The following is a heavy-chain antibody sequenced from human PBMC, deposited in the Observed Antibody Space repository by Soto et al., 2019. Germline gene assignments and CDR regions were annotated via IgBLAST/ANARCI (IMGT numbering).Heavy chain of an antibody. Sequence: SATLSLTCTVSGGSISSYYWSWIRQPPGKGLERIGYIYYSGSTNYNPSLKSRVTISVDTSKNQFSLKLSSVTAADTAVYYCARGYNWNYGWFDPWGQGTLVTVSS. J-gene: IGHJ5*02. CDR3: ARGYNWNYGWFDP. CDR1: GGSISSYY. CDR2: IYYSGST. D-gene: IGHD1-7*01. V-gene: IGHV4-59*01.